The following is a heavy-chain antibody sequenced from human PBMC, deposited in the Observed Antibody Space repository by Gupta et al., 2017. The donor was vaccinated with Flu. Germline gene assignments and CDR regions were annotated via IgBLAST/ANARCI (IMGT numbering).Heavy chain of an antibody. V-gene: IGHV3-74*03. CDR2: INPDGSST. J-gene: IGHJ4*02. D-gene: IGHD4-17*01. CDR3: ATVTSGC. Sequence: EMQLVESGGYLVQPGGSLRLSCAASGFTFSSSYLQWVRQAPGKGLVWVSRINPDGSSTTYAESVKGRFTISRDNAKNTLYLQIKSLGDDDTAVYYCATVTSGCWGQGTLVTVSS. CDR1: GFTFSSSY.